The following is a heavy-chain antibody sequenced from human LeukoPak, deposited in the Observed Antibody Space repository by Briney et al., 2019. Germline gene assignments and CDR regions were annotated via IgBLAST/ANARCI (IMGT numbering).Heavy chain of an antibody. V-gene: IGHV1-2*06. Sequence: ASVKVSCKTSGYSFTGYYIHWVRQAPGQGLEWMGRINPNSGGPNYGQKFQGTVTMTRDTSISTAYLELSNLRSDDTAAYYCVRGYSYGFYFDYWGQGSLVTVSS. CDR3: VRGYSYGFYFDY. J-gene: IGHJ4*02. D-gene: IGHD5-18*01. CDR1: GYSFTGYY. CDR2: INPNSGGP.